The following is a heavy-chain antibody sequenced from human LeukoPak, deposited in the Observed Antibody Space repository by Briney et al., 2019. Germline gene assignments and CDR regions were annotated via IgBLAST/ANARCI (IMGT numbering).Heavy chain of an antibody. J-gene: IGHJ5*02. D-gene: IGHD6-13*01. CDR2: ITASDTTK. Sequence: PGGSLRLSCAASGLIFSSYNMNWVRQAPGKGPEWVAYITASDTTKYYADSVKGRFTISRDNAKKSLFLQMNSLRAEDTAVYYCAAASAFSSSWRSWGQGTVVSVSS. V-gene: IGHV3-48*01. CDR3: AAASAFSSSWRS. CDR1: GLIFSSYN.